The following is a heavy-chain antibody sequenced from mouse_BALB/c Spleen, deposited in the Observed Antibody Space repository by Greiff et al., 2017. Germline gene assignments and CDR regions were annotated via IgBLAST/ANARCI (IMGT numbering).Heavy chain of an antibody. V-gene: IGHV5-6-3*01. J-gene: IGHJ4*01. CDR2: INSNGGST. CDR1: GFTFSSYG. CDR3: ARDVPSYYHYAMDY. Sequence: DVKLVESGGGLVQPGGSLKLSCAASGFTFSSYGMSWVRQTPDKRLELVATINSNGGSTYYPDSVKGRFTISRDNAKNTLYLQMSSLKSEDTAMYYCARDVPSYYHYAMDYWGQGTSVTVSS. D-gene: IGHD1-1*01.